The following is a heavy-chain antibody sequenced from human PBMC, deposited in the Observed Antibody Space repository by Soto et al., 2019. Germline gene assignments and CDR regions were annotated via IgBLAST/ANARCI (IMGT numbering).Heavy chain of an antibody. Sequence: VQLLESGGGLVQPGGSLRLSCAASGFTFSSYGMSWVRQAPGKGLEWVSGISGSGGSTYYADSVKGRFTISRDNPKNTLYLQRNSLRAEDTAVYYCAKEGRYSSSRGYFDYWGQGTLVTVSS. D-gene: IGHD6-13*01. J-gene: IGHJ4*02. CDR3: AKEGRYSSSRGYFDY. CDR2: ISGSGGST. CDR1: GFTFSSYG. V-gene: IGHV3-23*01.